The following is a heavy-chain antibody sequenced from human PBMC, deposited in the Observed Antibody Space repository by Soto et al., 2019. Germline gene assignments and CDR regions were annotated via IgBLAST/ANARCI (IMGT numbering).Heavy chain of an antibody. CDR2: MNNDGSYT. V-gene: IGHV3-74*01. Sequence: EVQLVESGGGLVQPEGSLRLSCAASGFTFSSYWMYWVRQAPGKGLEWVSHMNNDGSYTIYAESVKGRFTFSRDNAKNTLYLQMNSLRAEDTAVYYCVRGGYMHACDIWGQGTMVTVSS. D-gene: IGHD6-13*01. CDR3: VRGGYMHACDI. CDR1: GFTFSSYW. J-gene: IGHJ3*02.